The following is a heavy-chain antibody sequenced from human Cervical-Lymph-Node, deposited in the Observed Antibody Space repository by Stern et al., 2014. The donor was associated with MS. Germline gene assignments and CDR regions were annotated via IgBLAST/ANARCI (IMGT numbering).Heavy chain of an antibody. CDR3: ARESTGNDAFDI. D-gene: IGHD5/OR15-5a*01. Sequence: VQLVESGPGLVHPSDPLSLTSTLSGGPISSYYWSWIRQPPGQGLEWIGYIYYSGSTNYNPSLKSRVTISVDTSKNQFSLKLSSVTAADTAVYYCARESTGNDAFDIWGQGTMVTVSS. J-gene: IGHJ3*02. CDR1: GGPISSYY. CDR2: IYYSGST. V-gene: IGHV4-59*01.